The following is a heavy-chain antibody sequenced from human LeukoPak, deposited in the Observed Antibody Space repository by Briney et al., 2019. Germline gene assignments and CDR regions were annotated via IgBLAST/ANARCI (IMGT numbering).Heavy chain of an antibody. CDR1: GFTFSSYG. V-gene: IGHV3-30*02. CDR2: MRYDGNNK. Sequence: GGSLRLSCAASGFTFSSYGMHWGRQAPGKGLEWVAFMRYDGNNKYYADSVKGRFTISRDNSKDTLSLQMNSLRAEDTAVYYWAKDLVFWGQGTLVTVSS. J-gene: IGHJ4*02. CDR3: AKDLVF. D-gene: IGHD2-8*02.